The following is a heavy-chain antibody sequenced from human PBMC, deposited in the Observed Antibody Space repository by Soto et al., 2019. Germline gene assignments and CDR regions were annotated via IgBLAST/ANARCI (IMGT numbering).Heavy chain of an antibody. D-gene: IGHD2-21*02. J-gene: IGHJ3*02. Sequence: EXLKISFKCSGYXSTSYWVVWVRHMPGKGLEWIGIIYPGYSDTRYSPSFQGQVTSSAYKSISTAYLQWSSIKASDTAMYYCARDGGDYGAFDIWGQGTTGTVSS. V-gene: IGHV5-51*01. CDR2: IYPGYSDT. CDR3: ARDGGDYGAFDI. CDR1: GYXSTSYW.